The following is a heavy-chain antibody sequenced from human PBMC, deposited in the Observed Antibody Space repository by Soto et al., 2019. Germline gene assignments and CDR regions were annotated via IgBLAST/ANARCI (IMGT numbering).Heavy chain of an antibody. CDR2: ISSSSSYT. CDR3: ARDHHRYSGYDYVDY. V-gene: IGHV3-11*05. J-gene: IGHJ4*02. CDR1: GFTFSDYY. D-gene: IGHD5-12*01. Sequence: GGSLRLSCAASGFTFSDYYMSWIRQAPGKGLEWVSYISSSSSYTNYADSVKGRFTISRDNAKNSLYLQMNSLRADDTAVYYCARDHHRYSGYDYVDYWGQGTLVTVSS.